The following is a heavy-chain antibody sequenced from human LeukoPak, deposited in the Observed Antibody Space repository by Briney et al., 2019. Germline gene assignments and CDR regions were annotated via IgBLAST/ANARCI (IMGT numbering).Heavy chain of an antibody. CDR1: GFTVSSNY. CDR2: IYSGGST. J-gene: IGHJ4*02. Sequence: GGSLRLSCAASGFTVSSNYMSWVRQAPGKGLEWVSVIYSGGSTYYADSVKGRFTISRDNSKNTLYLQMNSLRAEDTAVYYCAKDRYYDILAGPGRRRWGQGTLVTVSS. D-gene: IGHD3-9*01. V-gene: IGHV3-53*01. CDR3: AKDRYYDILAGPGRRR.